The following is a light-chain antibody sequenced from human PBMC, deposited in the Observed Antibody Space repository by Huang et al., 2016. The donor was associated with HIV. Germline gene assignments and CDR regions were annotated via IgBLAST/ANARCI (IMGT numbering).Light chain of an antibody. V-gene: IGKV3-11*01. CDR3: QQRKYWPPIT. Sequence: ETVLTQSPATLSLSPGERATLSCRASQSVNSYLAWYQQKPGQTPRILIYEASNRATGIPARFSGSGSGTDFTLTISSLEPEDFAVYYCQQRKYWPPITFGQGTRLEIK. J-gene: IGKJ5*01. CDR1: QSVNSY. CDR2: EAS.